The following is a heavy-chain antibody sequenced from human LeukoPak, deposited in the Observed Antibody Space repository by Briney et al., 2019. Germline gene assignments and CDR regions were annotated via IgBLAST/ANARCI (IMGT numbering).Heavy chain of an antibody. CDR3: ARVILSAAAGLLFDY. D-gene: IGHD6-13*01. Sequence: ASVKVSCKASGGTSSSYAISWVRQAPGQGLEWMGGIIPIFGTANYAQKFQGRVTITADESTSTAYMELSSLRSEDTAVYYCARVILSAAAGLLFDYWGQGTLVTVSS. CDR2: IIPIFGTA. CDR1: GGTSSSYA. V-gene: IGHV1-69*13. J-gene: IGHJ4*02.